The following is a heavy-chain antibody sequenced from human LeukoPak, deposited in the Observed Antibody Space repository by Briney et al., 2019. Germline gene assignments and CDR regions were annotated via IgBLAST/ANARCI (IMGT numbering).Heavy chain of an antibody. V-gene: IGHV2-5*01. D-gene: IGHD2-2*01. CDR3: AHSPYCYSTSCYYDS. CDR2: IYWNDDT. J-gene: IGHJ4*02. CDR1: GFSLSTSGVG. Sequence: GPTLVKPTQTLTLTCTFSGFSLSTSGVGVGWIRQPPGKALEWLTLIYWNDDTRYSPSLKSRLTITKDPSKNQVVLTLTNMDPVDTATYYCAHSPYCYSTSCYYDSWGQGTLVTVSS.